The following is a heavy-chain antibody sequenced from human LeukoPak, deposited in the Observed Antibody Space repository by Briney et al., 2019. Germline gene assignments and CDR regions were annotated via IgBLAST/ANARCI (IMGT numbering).Heavy chain of an antibody. D-gene: IGHD3-10*01. J-gene: IGHJ4*02. CDR1: GFTFSSYE. CDR3: ARGSARLMVQGVVDY. Sequence: PGGSLRLSCAASGFTFSSYEMNWVRQAPGKGLEGVSYISSSGSTIYYADSVKGRFTISRDNAKNSLYLQMNSLRAEDTAVYYCARGSARLMVQGVVDYWGQGTLVTVSS. V-gene: IGHV3-48*03. CDR2: ISSSGSTI.